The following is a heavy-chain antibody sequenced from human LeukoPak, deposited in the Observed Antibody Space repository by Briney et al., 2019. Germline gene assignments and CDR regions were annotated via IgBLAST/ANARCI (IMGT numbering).Heavy chain of an antibody. V-gene: IGHV3-23*01. J-gene: IGHJ4*02. CDR2: ITGSGGTT. CDR1: GFTFATYA. D-gene: IGHD4-17*01. Sequence: GGSLRLSCAASGFTFATYAMSWVRQAPGKGLEWVSGITGSGGTTNYADSVKGRFTISRDNSKNTLYLQMDSLTAEDTAVYYCAKTLFPMTTVTRGFDYWGQGTLVTVSS. CDR3: AKTLFPMTTVTRGFDY.